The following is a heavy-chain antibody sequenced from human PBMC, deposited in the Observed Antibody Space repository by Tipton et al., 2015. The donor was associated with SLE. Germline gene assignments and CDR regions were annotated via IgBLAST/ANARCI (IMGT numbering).Heavy chain of an antibody. V-gene: IGHV4-4*08. CDR3: ARNCAGDCFGALDV. Sequence: TLSLTCTVSGASTSSNNWSWIRQPPGKGLEWIGYIYTSGSTNYNPSLKSRVTIFVDTSKSQLSLKLSSVTAADTAVCYCARNCAGDCFGALDVWGQGTMVSVSP. CDR1: GASTSSNN. CDR2: IYTSGST. J-gene: IGHJ3*01. D-gene: IGHD2-21*01.